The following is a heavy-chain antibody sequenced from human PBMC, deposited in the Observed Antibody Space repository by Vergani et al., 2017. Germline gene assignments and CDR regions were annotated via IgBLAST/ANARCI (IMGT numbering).Heavy chain of an antibody. D-gene: IGHD3-22*01. CDR3: ARGSFYDRSGSP. J-gene: IGHJ5*02. CDR2: MNPNSGNT. CDR1: GYTFTSYD. V-gene: IGHV1-8*01. Sequence: QVQLVQSGAEVKKPGASVKVSCKASGYTFTSYDINWVRQATGQGLEWMGWMNPNSGNTGYEQKFQGRVTMTRNTSISTAYMELRILRYEDTAVYYCARGSFYDRSGSPWGQGTLVTVSS.